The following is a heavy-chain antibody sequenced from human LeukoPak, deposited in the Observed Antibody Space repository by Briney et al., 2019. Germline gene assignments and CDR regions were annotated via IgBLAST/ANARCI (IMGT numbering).Heavy chain of an antibody. D-gene: IGHD3-22*01. Sequence: SETLSLTCTVSGGSISSYYWSWIRQPPGKGLEWIGYIYYSGSTNYNPSLKSRVTISVDTSKNRFSLKLSSVTAADTAVYYCARGDSSREALDYWGQGTLVTVSS. CDR1: GGSISSYY. CDR3: ARGDSSREALDY. V-gene: IGHV4-59*01. J-gene: IGHJ4*02. CDR2: IYYSGST.